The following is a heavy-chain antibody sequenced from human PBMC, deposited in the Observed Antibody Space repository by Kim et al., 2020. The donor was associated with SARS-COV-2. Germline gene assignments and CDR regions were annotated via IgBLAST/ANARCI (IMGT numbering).Heavy chain of an antibody. Sequence: GSTNYNPSLKSRVNRSVDKSKNQFSLKLSAVTAADTAVYYCARYSSSSSHWGQGTLVTVSS. CDR2: GST. D-gene: IGHD6-13*01. J-gene: IGHJ4*02. V-gene: IGHV4-34*01. CDR3: ARYSSSSSH.